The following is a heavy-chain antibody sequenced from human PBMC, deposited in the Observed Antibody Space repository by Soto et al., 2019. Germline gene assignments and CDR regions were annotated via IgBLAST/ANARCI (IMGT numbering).Heavy chain of an antibody. CDR1: GFTFSSYG. CDR2: ISYDGSNK. V-gene: IGHV3-30*18. J-gene: IGHJ4*02. CDR3: AKDPYSGSYYPFDY. D-gene: IGHD1-26*01. Sequence: RRLSCAASGFTFSSYGMHWVRQAPGKGLEWVAVISYDGSNKYYADSVKGRFTISRDNSKNTLYLQMNSLRAEDTAVYYCAKDPYSGSYYPFDYWGQGTLVTVSS.